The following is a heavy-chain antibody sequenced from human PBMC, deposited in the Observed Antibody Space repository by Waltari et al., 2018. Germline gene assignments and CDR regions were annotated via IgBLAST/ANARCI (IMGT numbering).Heavy chain of an antibody. J-gene: IGHJ4*02. V-gene: IGHV3-53*04. CDR2: ISRGGST. Sequence: EVQLVESGGGLVQPGGSLRLSCAASGFTVSSNYMSWVRQAPGKGLEWVSVISRGGSTYYADSGKGRFTISRHNAKNTLYLQMNSLRAEDTAVYYCARLEWWNTQGGTFDYWGQGTLVTVSS. CDR1: GFTVSSNY. CDR3: ARLEWWNTQGGTFDY. D-gene: IGHD2-8*01.